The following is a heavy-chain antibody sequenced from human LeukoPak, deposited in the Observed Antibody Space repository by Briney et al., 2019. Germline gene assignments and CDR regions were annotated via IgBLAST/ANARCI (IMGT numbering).Heavy chain of an antibody. CDR1: GVSVSSSSYY. CDR3: ARQVRIGTYSIDS. D-gene: IGHD1-26*01. CDR2: IYYSGIT. Sequence: SETLSLTCIVSGVSVSSSSYYWGWIRQPPGKGLEWIGDIYYSGITYYNPSLKSRVSISVDTSKNQFSLKLSSVTAADTAVYYCARQVRIGTYSIDSWGQGTLVTVSS. V-gene: IGHV4-39*01. J-gene: IGHJ4*02.